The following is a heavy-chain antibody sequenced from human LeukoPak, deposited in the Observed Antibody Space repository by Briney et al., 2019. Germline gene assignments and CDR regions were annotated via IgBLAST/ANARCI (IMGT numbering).Heavy chain of an antibody. CDR2: IYYSGST. J-gene: IGHJ6*03. Sequence: PSETLSLTCTVSGGSISSSSYYWGWIRQPPGKGLEWIGSIYYSGSTYYNPSLKSRVTISVDTSKNQFSLKLSSVTAADTAVYYCARGSDWGDYYYYYMDVWGKGTTVTVSS. CDR1: GGSISSSSYY. D-gene: IGHD7-27*01. V-gene: IGHV4-39*07. CDR3: ARGSDWGDYYYYYMDV.